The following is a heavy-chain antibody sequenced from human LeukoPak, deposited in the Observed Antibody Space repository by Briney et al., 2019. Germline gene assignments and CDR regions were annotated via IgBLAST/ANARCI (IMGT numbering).Heavy chain of an antibody. CDR3: ARSIVVGDTDYFDY. J-gene: IGHJ4*02. CDR1: GFTVSSNY. D-gene: IGHD6-19*01. CDR2: LYSGGST. Sequence: PGGSLRLSCAASGFTVSSNYMSWVRQAPGKGLEWVSVLYSGGSTHYAGSVKGRFTMSRDNSKNTLYLQMNSLRGEDTAVYYCARSIVVGDTDYFDYWGQGTLVTVSS. V-gene: IGHV3-66*01.